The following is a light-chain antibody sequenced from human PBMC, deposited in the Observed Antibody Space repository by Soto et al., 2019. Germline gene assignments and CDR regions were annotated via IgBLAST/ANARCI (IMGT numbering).Light chain of an antibody. CDR1: SSDVGDYNY. J-gene: IGLJ1*01. CDR3: SSYTSSSTLYV. Sequence: QSALTQPASVSGSPGQSITISCTGTSSDVGDYNYVSWYQQHPGKAPKLIIYDVTHRPSGISNRFSGSKSGNTASLTISGLQAEDEADYYCSSYTSSSTLYVFGTGTKLTVL. CDR2: DVT. V-gene: IGLV2-14*01.